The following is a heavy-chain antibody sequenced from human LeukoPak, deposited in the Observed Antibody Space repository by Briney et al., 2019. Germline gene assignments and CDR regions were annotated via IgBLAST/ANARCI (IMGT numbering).Heavy chain of an antibody. CDR3: ARTYDYGVGPPGDAFDN. D-gene: IGHD3-3*01. CDR1: GFTFSMFS. CDR2: IRGRTDTT. J-gene: IGHJ3*02. Sequence: GGSLRLSCAASGFTFSMFSMNWVRQAPGKGLEWIAFIRGRTDTTYYADSVQGRFTISRDNADDSVYLQMDSLRVEDTAVYYCARTYDYGVGPPGDAFDNWGQGTLVTVPS. V-gene: IGHV3-48*01.